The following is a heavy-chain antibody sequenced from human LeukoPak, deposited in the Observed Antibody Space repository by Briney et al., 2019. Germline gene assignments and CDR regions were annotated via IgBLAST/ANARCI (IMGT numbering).Heavy chain of an antibody. CDR2: IYYSGST. V-gene: IGHV4-59*01. Sequence: SETLSLTCTVSGGSISSYYWSWVREPPGKGGGWVGDIYYSGSTNYNPSLKSRVTISVDTSKNQFSLKLSSVTAADTAVYFCARDTPGSSSLDYWGQGTLVTVSS. CDR3: ARDTPGSSSLDY. J-gene: IGHJ4*02. CDR1: GGSISSYY. D-gene: IGHD6-6*01.